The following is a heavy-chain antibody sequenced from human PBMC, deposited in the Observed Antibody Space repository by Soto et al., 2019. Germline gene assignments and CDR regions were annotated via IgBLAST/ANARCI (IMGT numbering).Heavy chain of an antibody. V-gene: IGHV3-33*01. D-gene: IGHD1-26*01. CDR1: GFTFSTYG. Sequence: QVQLVESGGGVVQPGRSLRLSCAASGFTFSTYGMHWVRQAPGTGLECVSVIWYDGSHKDYADSVKGRFTISRDNSKNTLYLQMNSLRVEDTAVYYCARAVGPFDYWGQGTLVAVSS. CDR2: IWYDGSHK. CDR3: ARAVGPFDY. J-gene: IGHJ4*02.